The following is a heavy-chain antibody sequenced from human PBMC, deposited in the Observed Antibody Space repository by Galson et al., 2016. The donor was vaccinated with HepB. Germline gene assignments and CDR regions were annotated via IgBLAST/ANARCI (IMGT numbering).Heavy chain of an antibody. J-gene: IGHJ6*02. V-gene: IGHV3-9*01. CDR3: AKDRVSFYYYGMDV. CDR2: LTWNSGAI. Sequence: SLILSCAASGFNFGDYAMHWDRKASGKRLVWVSGLTWNSGAIAYADSVKGRFTISRDNARNSLYLQMNNLRTEDTALYYCAKDRVSFYYYGMDVWGQGTTVTVSS. D-gene: IGHD2-8*01. CDR1: GFNFGDYA.